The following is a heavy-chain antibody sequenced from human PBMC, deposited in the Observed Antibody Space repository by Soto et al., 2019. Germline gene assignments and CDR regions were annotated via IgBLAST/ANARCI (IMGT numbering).Heavy chain of an antibody. J-gene: IGHJ4*02. D-gene: IGHD3-3*01. V-gene: IGHV3-11*01. CDR2: MSDDGSAI. Sequence: PGGSLRLSCAVSGFTFSDFYMSWIRQAPGKGPEWVSYMSDDGSAIYYTDSVKGRFTISRDTAKNSLFLQMNSLRAEDTAVYYCAREAPYYVFWGGQSTVLDYWGQGPPVPVSS. CDR3: AREAPYYVFWGGQSTVLDY. CDR1: GFTFSDFY.